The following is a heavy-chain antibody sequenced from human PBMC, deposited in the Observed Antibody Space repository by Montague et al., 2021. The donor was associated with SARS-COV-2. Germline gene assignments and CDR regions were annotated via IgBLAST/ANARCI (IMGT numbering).Heavy chain of an antibody. CDR3: ARVGAYGDYPPPPASDC. D-gene: IGHD4-17*01. CDR2: IYYSGST. V-gene: IGHV4-61*05. J-gene: IGHJ4*02. CDR1: GGSISSSSYY. Sequence: SETLSLTCTVSGGSISSSSYYWGWIRQPPGKGLEWIGYIYYSGSTNYNPSLKSRVTISVDTSKNQFSLKLSSVTAADTAVYCCARVGAYGDYPPPPASDCWGQGTLVTVSS.